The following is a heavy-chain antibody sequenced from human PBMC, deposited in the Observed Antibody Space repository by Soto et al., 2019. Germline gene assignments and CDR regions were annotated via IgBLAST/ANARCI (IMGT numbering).Heavy chain of an antibody. D-gene: IGHD3-10*01. CDR1: GFTFSSFA. CDR3: ARDGGWARQTYYYYHMEV. V-gene: IGHV3-23*01. CDR2: ISGSADTR. Sequence: WSLRLSCSASGFTFSSFAMSWVRQAPGKXLDWVSVISGSADTRNYADSVKGRFTIPRDNSKNTLYLQMNSLRAEDTAVYYCARDGGWARQTYYYYHMEVLYQGAMVTVSS. J-gene: IGHJ6*02.